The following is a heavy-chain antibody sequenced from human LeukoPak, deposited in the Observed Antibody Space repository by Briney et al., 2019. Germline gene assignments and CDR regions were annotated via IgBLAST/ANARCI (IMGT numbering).Heavy chain of an antibody. CDR2: INHSGST. CDR1: GGSFSGYY. CDR3: AREVHGEGWFDP. V-gene: IGHV4-34*01. Sequence: SETLSLTCAVYGGSFSGYYWSWIRQPPGKGLEWIGEINHSGSTNYNPSLKSRVTISVDTSKNQFSLKLSSVTAADTAVYYCAREVHGEGWFDPWGQGTLVTVSS. J-gene: IGHJ5*02. D-gene: IGHD4-17*01.